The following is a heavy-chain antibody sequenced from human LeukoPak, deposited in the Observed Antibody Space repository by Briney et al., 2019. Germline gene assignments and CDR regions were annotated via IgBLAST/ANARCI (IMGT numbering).Heavy chain of an antibody. D-gene: IGHD2-2*01. V-gene: IGHV1-2*06. CDR2: INPNSGDT. J-gene: IGHJ4*02. CDR1: GYTFTGYH. CDR3: ARDYCSSTSCLFDY. Sequence: SVKVSRKASGYTFTGYHMHWVRQAPGQGLEWMGRINPNSGDTNYAQKFQGRVTMTRDTSISTAYMELSRLRSDDTAVYYCARDYCSSTSCLFDYWGQGTLVTVSS.